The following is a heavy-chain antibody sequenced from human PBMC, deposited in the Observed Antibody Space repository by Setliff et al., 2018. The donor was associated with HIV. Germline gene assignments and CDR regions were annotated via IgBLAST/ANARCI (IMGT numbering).Heavy chain of an antibody. V-gene: IGHV4-39*01. CDR1: GGSINSDNYY. J-gene: IGHJ1*01. CDR3: ASRGIVVVTMSMPDEFFEH. Sequence: PSETLSLTCSVSGGSINSDNYYWGWIRQAPGKGLEWIGSIYYSGTTYYNPSLRGRVTISVDRSRNQFSLTLNSVTAADTATYYCASRGIVVVTMSMPDEFFEHWGHGTLVTVSS. CDR2: IYYSGTT. D-gene: IGHD2-21*02.